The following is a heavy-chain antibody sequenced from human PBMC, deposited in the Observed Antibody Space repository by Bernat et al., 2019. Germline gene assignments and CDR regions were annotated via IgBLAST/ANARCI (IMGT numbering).Heavy chain of an antibody. CDR3: ARDRDFWSGYYIPYYYYYGMGV. Sequence: QVQLVESGGGVVQPGRSLRLSCAASGFTFSSYAMHWVRQAPGKGLEWVAVISYDGSNKYYADSVKGRFTISRDNSKNTLYLQMNSLRAEDTAVYYCARDRDFWSGYYIPYYYYYGMGVWGQGTTVTVSS. V-gene: IGHV3-30-3*01. CDR2: ISYDGSNK. CDR1: GFTFSSYA. J-gene: IGHJ6*02. D-gene: IGHD3-3*01.